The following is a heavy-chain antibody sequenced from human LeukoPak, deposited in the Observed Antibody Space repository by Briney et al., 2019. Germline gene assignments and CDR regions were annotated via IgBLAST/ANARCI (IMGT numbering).Heavy chain of an antibody. Sequence: GASVKVSCKASGGTFSGYAIRWVRQAPGQGLAWMGGIIPIFGTANYAQKFQGSVTITADESTSTAYMELSSQRSEDTDVYYCARSGGPVVSLFSSGYYRAYYYYYMDVWGKGTTVTVSS. CDR3: ARSGGPVVSLFSSGYYRAYYYYYMDV. CDR1: GGTFSGYA. J-gene: IGHJ6*03. D-gene: IGHD3-3*01. CDR2: IIPIFGTA. V-gene: IGHV1-69*13.